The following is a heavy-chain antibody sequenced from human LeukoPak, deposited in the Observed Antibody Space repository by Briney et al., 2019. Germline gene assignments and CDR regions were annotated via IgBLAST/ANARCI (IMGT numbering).Heavy chain of an antibody. D-gene: IGHD3-3*01. J-gene: IGHJ4*02. V-gene: IGHV1-46*01. CDR2: INPSGGST. Sequence: ASVKVSCKASGYTFTSYYMHWVRQAPGQGLEWMGIINPSGGSTSYAQKFQGRVTMTRDTSTSTVYMELSSLRSEDTAVYYCAAETNDFWSGYYDEVDYWGQGTLVTVSS. CDR3: AAETNDFWSGYYDEVDY. CDR1: GYTFTSYY.